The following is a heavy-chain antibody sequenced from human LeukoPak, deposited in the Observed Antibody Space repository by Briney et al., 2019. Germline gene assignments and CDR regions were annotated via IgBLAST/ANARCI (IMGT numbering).Heavy chain of an antibody. V-gene: IGHV1-2*02. CDR2: INPNSGGT. CDR3: ARSRYYDFWSGYYFRPVDAFDI. Sequence: ASVKVSCKASGYTFTGYYMHWVRQAPGQGLEWMGWINPNSGGTNYAQKFQGRVTMTRDTSISTAYMELSRLRSDGTAVYYCARSRYYDFWSGYYFRPVDAFDIWGQGTMVTVSS. J-gene: IGHJ3*02. D-gene: IGHD3-3*01. CDR1: GYTFTGYY.